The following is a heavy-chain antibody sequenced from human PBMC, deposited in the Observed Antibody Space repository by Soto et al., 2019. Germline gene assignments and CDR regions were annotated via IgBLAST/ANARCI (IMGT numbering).Heavy chain of an antibody. D-gene: IGHD3-22*01. V-gene: IGHV3-20*04. CDR2: INWNGGSK. Sequence: GSLRLSCETSGFRFSDYYMTWVRQAPGKGLEWVAGINWNGGSKGYADSVKGRFTISRDNAKSSLYLQMNNLRAEDTAFYFCARATQSYYDTSGYYSYVHWGQGAQVTVSS. J-gene: IGHJ4*02. CDR1: GFRFSDYY. CDR3: ARATQSYYDTSGYYSYVH.